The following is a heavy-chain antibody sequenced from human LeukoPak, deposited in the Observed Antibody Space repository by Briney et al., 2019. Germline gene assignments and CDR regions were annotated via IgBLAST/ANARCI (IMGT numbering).Heavy chain of an antibody. CDR2: INPSGGST. Sequence: ASVKVSCKASGYTFTSYYMHWVRQAPGQGLEWMGIINPSGGSTTYAQKFQGRVTMTRDTSTGTVYMELSSLRSEDTVVYYCARDPWYSGGLSQSDYWGQGTLVTVSS. J-gene: IGHJ4*02. V-gene: IGHV1-46*01. CDR1: GYTFTSYY. D-gene: IGHD1-26*01. CDR3: ARDPWYSGGLSQSDY.